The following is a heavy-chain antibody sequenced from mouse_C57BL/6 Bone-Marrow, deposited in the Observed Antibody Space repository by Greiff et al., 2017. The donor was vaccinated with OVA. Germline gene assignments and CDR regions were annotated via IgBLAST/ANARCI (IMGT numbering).Heavy chain of an antibody. CDR2: IRLKSDNYAT. V-gene: IGHV6-3*01. CDR3: TGLYSNYGGFAY. J-gene: IGHJ3*01. D-gene: IGHD2-5*01. Sequence: EVKLMESGGGLVQPGGSMKLSCVASGFTFSNYWMNWVRQSPEKGLEWVAQIRLKSDNYATHYAESVKGRFTISRDDSKSSVYLQMNNLRAEDTGIYYCTGLYSNYGGFAYWGQGTLVTVSA. CDR1: GFTFSNYW.